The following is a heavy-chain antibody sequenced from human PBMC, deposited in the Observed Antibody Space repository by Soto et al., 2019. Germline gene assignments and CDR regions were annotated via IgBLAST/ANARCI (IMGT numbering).Heavy chain of an antibody. CDR1: GYTCTDLY. J-gene: IGHJ4*02. D-gene: IGHD3-10*01. V-gene: IGHV1-2*02. CDR2: IDPKSGVS. CDR3: ARDNYGHLDY. Sequence: ASVKVSCKPSGYTCTDLYIPWVRQAPGLGLEWMGWIDPKSGVSRNTQKFQGSLTMTRDTSTNTGYMELSSLSSNDTAVYYCARDNYGHLDYWGQGTLDRVSS.